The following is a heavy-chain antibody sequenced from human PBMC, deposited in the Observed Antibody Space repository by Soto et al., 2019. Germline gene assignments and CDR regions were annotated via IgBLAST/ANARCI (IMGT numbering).Heavy chain of an antibody. D-gene: IGHD6-6*01. J-gene: IGHJ4*02. Sequence: EVHLLESGGGLVQPGGSLRLSCAASGFTFMNYAMAWVRQAPGKGVEYVSAIGAGGDTFYADSVRGRFTISRDNSKRTLYLQMDSLRAEDTAVYSCAMEGVTARFDYWGPGTLVTVSS. CDR3: AMEGVTARFDY. V-gene: IGHV3-23*01. CDR2: IGAGGDT. CDR1: GFTFMNYA.